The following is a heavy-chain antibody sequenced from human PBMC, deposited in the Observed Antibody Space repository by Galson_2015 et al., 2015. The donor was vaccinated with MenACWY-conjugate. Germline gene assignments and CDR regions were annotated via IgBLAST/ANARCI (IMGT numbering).Heavy chain of an antibody. Sequence: SLRLSCAASGSTFSTYWMHWVRHAPGKGLVWVSRINSDGRSTSYADSVKGRFTISRDNAKNTLYLQMNSLRAEDTAVYYCARLGGNYRTTSHFDYWGQGTLVTVSS. V-gene: IGHV3-74*01. CDR1: GSTFSTYW. D-gene: IGHD1-26*01. CDR2: INSDGRST. J-gene: IGHJ4*02. CDR3: ARLGGNYRTTSHFDY.